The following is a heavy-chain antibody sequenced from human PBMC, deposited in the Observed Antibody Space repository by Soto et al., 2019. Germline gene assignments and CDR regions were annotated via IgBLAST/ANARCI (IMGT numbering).Heavy chain of an antibody. Sequence: QVQLVQSGAAVKKPGSSVKVSCKASGGTFSSYSINWVRQAPGQGLEWMGEIIPILGTANYAQKFQGRVTITADKSTSTAYMELSSLRSEDTAVYYCARDGGRHSGGIDYWGQGTLVTVSS. CDR2: IIPILGTA. V-gene: IGHV1-69*06. J-gene: IGHJ4*02. CDR1: GGTFSSYS. CDR3: ARDGGRHSGGIDY. D-gene: IGHD1-26*01.